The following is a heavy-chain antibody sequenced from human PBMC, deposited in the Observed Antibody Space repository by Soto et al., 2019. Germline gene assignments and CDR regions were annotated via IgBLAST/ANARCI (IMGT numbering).Heavy chain of an antibody. J-gene: IGHJ6*02. V-gene: IGHV3-7*05. CDR2: IKHDGSEK. CDR3: ARVRRDGNTGYAMDV. D-gene: IGHD3-16*01. Sequence: EVQLVESGGGLVQPGGSLRLSCAASGFTFSSYWMNWVRQAPGKGLERVANIKHDGSEKYYVDSVKGRFTISRDNANMSLYLQMICLRAEVTAVYYCARVRRDGNTGYAMDVWGQGTTVTVSS. CDR1: GFTFSSYW.